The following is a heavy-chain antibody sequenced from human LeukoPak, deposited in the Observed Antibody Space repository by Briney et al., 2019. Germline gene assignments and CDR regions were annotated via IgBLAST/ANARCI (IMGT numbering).Heavy chain of an antibody. D-gene: IGHD3-10*01. V-gene: IGHV3-7*01. J-gene: IGHJ4*02. Sequence: GGSLRLSCAASGFTFSSYWMSWVRQAPGKGLEWVANIKEDGSEKYYVDSVKGRFTISRDNAKNTLYLQMNSLRAEDTAVYYCAKRIITMVRGVIDYWGQGTLVTVSS. CDR3: AKRIITMVRGVIDY. CDR2: IKEDGSEK. CDR1: GFTFSSYW.